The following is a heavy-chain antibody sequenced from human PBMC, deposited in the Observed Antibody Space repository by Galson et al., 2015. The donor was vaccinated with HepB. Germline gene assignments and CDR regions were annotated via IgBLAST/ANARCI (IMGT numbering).Heavy chain of an antibody. D-gene: IGHD1-14*01. CDR3: ANNPLYKDYYMDV. J-gene: IGHJ6*03. CDR2: ISGSGGST. Sequence: SLRLSCAASGFTFSSYAMSWVRQAPGKGLEWVSAISGSGGSTYYADSVKGRFTISRDNSKNTLYLQMNSLRAEDTAVYYCANNPLYKDYYMDVWGKGTTVTVSS. CDR1: GFTFSSYA. V-gene: IGHV3-23*01.